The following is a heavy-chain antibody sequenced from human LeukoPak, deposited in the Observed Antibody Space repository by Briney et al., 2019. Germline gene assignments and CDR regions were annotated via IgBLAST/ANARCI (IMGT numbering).Heavy chain of an antibody. CDR3: VKPIAVAGNFDY. CDR2: ISSNGGSA. D-gene: IGHD6-19*01. Sequence: GGSLRLSCSVSGFTFSSYAMHWVRQAPGKGLEYVSAISSNGGSAYYADSVKGRFTISRDNSKDTLYLQMSSLRAEDTAVYYCVKPIAVAGNFDYWGQGTLVTVSS. CDR1: GFTFSSYA. V-gene: IGHV3-64D*09. J-gene: IGHJ4*02.